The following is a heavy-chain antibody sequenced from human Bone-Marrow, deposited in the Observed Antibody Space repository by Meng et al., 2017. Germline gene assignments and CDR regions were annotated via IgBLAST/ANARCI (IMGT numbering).Heavy chain of an antibody. J-gene: IGHJ5*02. V-gene: IGHV3-30*01. CDR3: AKVPYGDYFNWFDP. CDR2: ISYDGSNK. D-gene: IGHD4-17*01. Sequence: GGSLRLSCAASGFTFSSYAMHWVRQAPGKGLEWVAVISYDGSNKYYADSVKGRFTISRDNSKNTLYLQMNSLRAEDTAIYFCAKVPYGDYFNWFDPRGQGTLVTVSS. CDR1: GFTFSSYA.